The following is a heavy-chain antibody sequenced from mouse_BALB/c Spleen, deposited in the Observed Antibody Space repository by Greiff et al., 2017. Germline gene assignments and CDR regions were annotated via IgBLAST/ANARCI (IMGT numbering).Heavy chain of an antibody. V-gene: IGHV2-6-5*01. CDR2: IWGGGST. CDR1: GFSLTDYG. CDR3: AIDYYGSSYWYFDV. D-gene: IGHD1-1*01. J-gene: IGHJ1*01. Sequence: VQLQQSGPGLVAPSQSLSITCTVSGFSLTDYGVSWIRQPPGKGLEWLGVIWGGGSTYYNSALKSRLSISKDNSKSQVFLKMNSLQTDDTAMYYCAIDYYGSSYWYFDVWGAGTTVTVSS.